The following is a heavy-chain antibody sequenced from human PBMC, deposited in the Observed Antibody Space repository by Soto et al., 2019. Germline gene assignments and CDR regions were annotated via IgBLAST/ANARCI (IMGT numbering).Heavy chain of an antibody. Sequence: SETLSLTCAVYGGSFSCYYLSWIRQPPGKGLEWIGEINHSGSTNYNPSLKSRVTISVDTSKNQFSLKLSSVTAADTAVYYCARGYSTPPRGNWFDPWGQGTLVTVSS. CDR2: INHSGST. V-gene: IGHV4-34*01. CDR1: GGSFSCYY. CDR3: ARGYSTPPRGNWFDP. J-gene: IGHJ5*02. D-gene: IGHD6-13*01.